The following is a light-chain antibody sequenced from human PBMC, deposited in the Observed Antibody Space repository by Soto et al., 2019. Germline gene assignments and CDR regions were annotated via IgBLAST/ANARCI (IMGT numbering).Light chain of an antibody. Sequence: DIQMTQSPSSLSASVGDRVTITCRASQGINNLLGWYQQRPGKAPKRLIYAAFNLEGGVPSRFSGSGSGTEFTLTISSLQPEDFGTYYCLQHHAFPFSFGPGTTVDVE. J-gene: IGKJ3*01. CDR2: AAF. CDR3: LQHHAFPFS. CDR1: QGINNL. V-gene: IGKV1-17*01.